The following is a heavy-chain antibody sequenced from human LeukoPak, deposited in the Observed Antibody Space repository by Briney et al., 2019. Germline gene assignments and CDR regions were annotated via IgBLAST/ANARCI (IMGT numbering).Heavy chain of an antibody. J-gene: IGHJ4*02. V-gene: IGHV3-30*04. D-gene: IGHD3-22*01. CDR3: ARVDPFGGSGYSSVLDY. CDR2: VSYDGSNK. Sequence: GGSLRLSCAASGFTFSSYAMRWVRQAPGKGPEWVAVVSYDGSNKYYADSVKGRFTISRDNSKNTLYLQMNSLRAEDTAVYYCARVDPFGGSGYSSVLDYWGQGTLVTVSS. CDR1: GFTFSSYA.